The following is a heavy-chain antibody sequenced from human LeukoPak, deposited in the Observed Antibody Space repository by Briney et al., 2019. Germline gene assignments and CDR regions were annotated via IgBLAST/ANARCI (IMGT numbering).Heavy chain of an antibody. CDR1: GYTFTNYD. CDR3: ARPNYYDNSGAAFDI. Sequence: GASVKVSCKASGYTFTNYDISWVRQARGQGLEWMGWISGYHGNTNYAQKFQGRVTMTTDTSTSTAYMELRGLRSDDTAVYYCARPNYYDNSGAAFDIWGQGTMVTVSS. CDR2: ISGYHGNT. V-gene: IGHV1-18*01. J-gene: IGHJ3*02. D-gene: IGHD3-22*01.